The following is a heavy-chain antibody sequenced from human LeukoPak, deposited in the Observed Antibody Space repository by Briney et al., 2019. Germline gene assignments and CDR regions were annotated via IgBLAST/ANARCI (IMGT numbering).Heavy chain of an antibody. V-gene: IGHV3-30*04. CDR2: VLYDGSNN. J-gene: IGHJ4*02. CDR1: GFTFTRYT. Sequence: GRSLRLSCAASGFTFTRYTMHWVRQAPGKGLEWVAVVLYDGSNNYYADSVKGRFTLSRDNSKNTLSLQMNTLRADDTAVYYCVRDNYGGILDFWGQGTLVTVSS. CDR3: VRDNYGGILDF. D-gene: IGHD2-21*01.